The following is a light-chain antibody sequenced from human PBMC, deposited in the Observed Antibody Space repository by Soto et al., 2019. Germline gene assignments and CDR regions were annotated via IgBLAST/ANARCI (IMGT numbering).Light chain of an antibody. CDR2: AAS. J-gene: IGKJ4*01. V-gene: IGKV1-9*01. Sequence: DIQLTQSPSFLSASVGDRAAITCRASLDIRTYLAWYQQKPGRAPKLLIYAASTLQSGVPSRFSGSGSGTEFNLTISSLQHEDFASYYCQQLDRYPFTFGGGTKVEIK. CDR1: LDIRTY. CDR3: QQLDRYPFT.